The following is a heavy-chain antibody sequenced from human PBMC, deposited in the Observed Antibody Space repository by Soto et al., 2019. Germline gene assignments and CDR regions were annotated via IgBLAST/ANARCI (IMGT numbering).Heavy chain of an antibody. CDR2: VYRGTS. V-gene: IGHV4-4*07. CDR1: GDSISSYS. J-gene: IGHJ4*02. Sequence: PSETLSLTCSVSGDSISSYSWSWTRQPAGKGLEWLGRVYRGTSNYNPSLKSRLIMSLDTSKNQFSLNLRSVTAADTAVYYCARESLKETITMTVVIDHWGQGTQVTVSS. D-gene: IGHD3-22*01. CDR3: ARESLKETITMTVVIDH.